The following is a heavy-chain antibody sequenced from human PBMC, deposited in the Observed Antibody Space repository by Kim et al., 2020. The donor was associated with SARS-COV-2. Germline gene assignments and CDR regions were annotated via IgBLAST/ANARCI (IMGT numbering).Heavy chain of an antibody. CDR1: GESSTAYY. Sequence: SETLSLTCAIYGESSTAYYWTWIRQPPGKGLEWIGEITHTGATNYNPSLTGRVTLSLDTSKNQFPLKLYSITAADTAVYYCARGYGTTWPVGPYWGQGTLVTVSS. J-gene: IGHJ4*02. CDR2: ITHTGAT. D-gene: IGHD1-7*01. CDR3: ARGYGTTWPVGPY. V-gene: IGHV4-34*01.